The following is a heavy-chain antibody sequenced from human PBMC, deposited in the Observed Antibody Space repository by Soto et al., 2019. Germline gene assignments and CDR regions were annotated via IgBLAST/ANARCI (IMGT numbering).Heavy chain of an antibody. CDR3: ARDASSGILPGWGE. Sequence: QVQLVQSGAEVKKPGSSVKVSCKASGGTFSSYAISWVRQAPGQGLEWMGGIIPIFGTANYAQKFQGRVTITADKCTSTAYMELSRLRSEDTAVYYCARDASSGILPGWGEWGQGTLVTVSS. J-gene: IGHJ4*02. V-gene: IGHV1-69*06. D-gene: IGHD2-15*01. CDR2: IIPIFGTA. CDR1: GGTFSSYA.